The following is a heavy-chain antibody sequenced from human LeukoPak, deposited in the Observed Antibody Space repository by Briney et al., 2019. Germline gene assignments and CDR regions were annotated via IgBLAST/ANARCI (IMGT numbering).Heavy chain of an antibody. Sequence: GASVKVSCKVSGYTLTELSMHWVRQAPGKGLEWMGGFDPEDGETIYAQKSQGRVTMTEDTSTDTAYMELSSLRSEDTAVYYCATDLLGDFWSGYYTHWGQGTLVTVSS. J-gene: IGHJ4*02. D-gene: IGHD3-3*01. CDR2: FDPEDGET. CDR3: ATDLLGDFWSGYYTH. V-gene: IGHV1-24*01. CDR1: GYTLTELS.